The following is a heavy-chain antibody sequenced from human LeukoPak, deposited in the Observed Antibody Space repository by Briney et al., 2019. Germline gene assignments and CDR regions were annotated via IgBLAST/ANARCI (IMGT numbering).Heavy chain of an antibody. CDR3: ARDRWELLSPYFVY. CDR1: GFTFSSYW. Sequence: GGSLRLSCAASGFTFSSYWMSWVRQAPGKGLEWVANIKQDGSEKYYVDSVKGRFTISRDNAKNSLYLQMNSLRAEDTAVYYCARDRWELLSPYFVYWGQGTLVTVSS. V-gene: IGHV3-7*01. D-gene: IGHD1-26*01. J-gene: IGHJ4*02. CDR2: IKQDGSEK.